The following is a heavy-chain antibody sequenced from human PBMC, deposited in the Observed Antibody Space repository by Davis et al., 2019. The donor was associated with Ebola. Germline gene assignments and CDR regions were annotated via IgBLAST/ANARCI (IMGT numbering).Heavy chain of an antibody. CDR3: ARGYYDSTGNRYFDF. D-gene: IGHD3-22*01. J-gene: IGHJ2*01. CDR1: EFTLSDYG. Sequence: GGSLRLSCAASEFTLSDYGMHWVRQAPGKGLEWVAVIWSDGSKKYFADSVKGRFTISRHNSKNTLYLQINSLRAEDTAVYYCARGYYDSTGNRYFDFWGRGTLVTVSS. CDR2: IWSDGSKK. V-gene: IGHV3-30*19.